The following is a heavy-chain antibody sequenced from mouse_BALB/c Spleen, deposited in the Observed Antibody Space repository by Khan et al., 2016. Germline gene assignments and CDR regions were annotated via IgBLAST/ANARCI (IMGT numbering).Heavy chain of an antibody. CDR2: ISYSGGT. J-gene: IGHJ4*01. V-gene: IGHV3-8*02. Sequence: EVQLVESGPSLVKPSQTLSLTCSVTGDSITSGYWNWIRQFSGHKLEYLGYISYSGGTYYNPSLNNRVSITRDTSQNQLYLQLNSVTNEDTATYYGATGYDFDRDYDAMDYWGQGTSVTVSA. CDR1: GDSITSGY. D-gene: IGHD2-4*01. CDR3: ATGYDFDRDYDAMDY.